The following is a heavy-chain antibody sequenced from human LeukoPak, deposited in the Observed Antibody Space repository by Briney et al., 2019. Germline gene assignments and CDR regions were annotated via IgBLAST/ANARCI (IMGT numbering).Heavy chain of an antibody. V-gene: IGHV3-74*01. D-gene: IGHD3-22*01. CDR1: GFTFSSYW. J-gene: IGHJ4*02. CDR2: INNDGSST. CDR3: AENYYYSCGYFGF. Sequence: GGSLRLSCAASGFTFSSYWMHWVRQAPGKGLVWVSRINNDGSSTSYADSVKGRFTISRDNAKNTLYLQMNSLRAEDTAVYYCAENYYYSCGYFGFWGRGTLVNVS.